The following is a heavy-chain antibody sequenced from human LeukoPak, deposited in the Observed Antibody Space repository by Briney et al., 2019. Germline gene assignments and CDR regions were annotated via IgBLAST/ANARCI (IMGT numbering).Heavy chain of an antibody. CDR1: GGSISSYY. V-gene: IGHV4-4*07. CDR2: IYTSGST. CDR3: ARDSYYGSGSYPGSWFDP. Sequence: PSETLSLTCTVSGGSISSYYWSWIRQPAGKGLEWIGRIYTSGSTNYNPSLKSRVTMSVDTSKNQSSLKLSSVTAADTAVYYCARDSYYGSGSYPGSWFDPWGQGTLVTVSS. D-gene: IGHD3-10*01. J-gene: IGHJ5*02.